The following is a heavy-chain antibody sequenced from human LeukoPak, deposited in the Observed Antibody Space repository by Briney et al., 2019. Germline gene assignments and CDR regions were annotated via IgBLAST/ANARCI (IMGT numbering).Heavy chain of an antibody. J-gene: IGHJ3*02. CDR1: GGSISGYY. D-gene: IGHD3-22*01. CDR2: INYSGTT. Sequence: SETLSLTCTVSGGSISGYYWSWLRQPPGKGLEWIGYINYSGTTNYNPSLMSRVIMSVDTSKNQSSLKLSSVTAADTAVYYCARWNYYDSSATGDAFDIWGQGTMVTVSS. V-gene: IGHV4-59*01. CDR3: ARWNYYDSSATGDAFDI.